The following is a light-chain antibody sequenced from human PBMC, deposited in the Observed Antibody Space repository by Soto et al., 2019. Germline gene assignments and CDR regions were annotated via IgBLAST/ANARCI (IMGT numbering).Light chain of an antibody. CDR1: QSVSSTY. CDR3: QQYDNWPLT. Sequence: EIVLTQSPATLSLTPGERATLSCRASQSVSSTYLAWYQQKPGQAPRLLIYGASTRATGIPARFSGSGSGTEFTLTISSLQSEDFAVYYCQQYDNWPLTFGGGIMV. J-gene: IGKJ4*01. V-gene: IGKV3D-15*01. CDR2: GAS.